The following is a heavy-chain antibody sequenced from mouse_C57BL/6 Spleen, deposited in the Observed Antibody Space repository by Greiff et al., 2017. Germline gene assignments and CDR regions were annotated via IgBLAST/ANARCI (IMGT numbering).Heavy chain of an antibody. Sequence: VQLQQSGAELARPGASVKMSCKASGYTFTSYTMHWVKQRPGQGLEWIGYINPSSGYTKYNQKFKDKATLTADKSSSTAYMQLSSLTSEDSAVYYCARSPHYYAMDYWGQGTSVTVSS. CDR2: INPSSGYT. J-gene: IGHJ4*01. CDR3: ARSPHYYAMDY. CDR1: GYTFTSYT. V-gene: IGHV1-4*01.